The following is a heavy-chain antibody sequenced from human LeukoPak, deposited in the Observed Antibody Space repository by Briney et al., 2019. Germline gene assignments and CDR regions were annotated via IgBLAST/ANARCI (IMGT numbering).Heavy chain of an antibody. CDR1: GFTFSSYA. D-gene: IGHD3-9*01. CDR3: AKDRDHFDWLLGWFDP. J-gene: IGHJ5*02. CDR2: ISGSGGST. V-gene: IGHV3-23*01. Sequence: GGSLRLSCAASGFTFSSYAMSWVRQAPGKGLEWVSAISGSGGSTYYADSVKGRFTISRDNSKNTLYLQMYSLRAEDTAVYYCAKDRDHFDWLLGWFDPWGQGTLVTVSS.